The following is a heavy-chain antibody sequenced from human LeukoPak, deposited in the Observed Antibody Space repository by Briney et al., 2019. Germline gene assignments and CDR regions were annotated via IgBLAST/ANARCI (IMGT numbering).Heavy chain of an antibody. D-gene: IGHD1-7*01. Sequence: SETLSLTCTVSGGSISSGSYYWSWIRQPAGKGLEWIGRIYTSGSTNYNPSLKSRVTISVDTSKNQFSLKLSSVTAADTAVYYCARGNTSLNWNYDASFDYWGQGTLVTVSS. J-gene: IGHJ4*02. V-gene: IGHV4-61*02. CDR2: IYTSGST. CDR3: ARGNTSLNWNYDASFDY. CDR1: GGSISSGSYY.